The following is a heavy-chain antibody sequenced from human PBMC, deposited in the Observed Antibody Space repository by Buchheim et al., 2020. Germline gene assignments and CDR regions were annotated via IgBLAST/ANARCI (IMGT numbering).Heavy chain of an antibody. CDR1: GGSFSGYY. V-gene: IGHV4-34*01. CDR3: ARGQRRSPTDY. CDR2: INHSGST. Sequence: QVQLQQWGAGLLKPSETLSLTCGVYGGSFSGYYWSWIRQLPGKGLEWIGEINHSGSTNYNPSLKSRVTISVDTSKNQFSLKLSSVTAADTAVYYCARGQRRSPTDYWGQGTL. D-gene: IGHD6-13*01. J-gene: IGHJ4*02.